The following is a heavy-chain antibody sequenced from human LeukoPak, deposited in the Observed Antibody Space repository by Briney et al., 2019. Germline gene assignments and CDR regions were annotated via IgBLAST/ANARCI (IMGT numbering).Heavy chain of an antibody. CDR1: GFRFSDYY. Sequence: GGSLTLSCVGSGFRFSDYYMSWIRQAPGKGLEWVSYISNDSVDKYYVDSVRGRFTIYRDNAKKSMDLQMSGLRVEDTAVNYGARRDWVSGAVRAFDIWGQGTMDTVCS. CDR2: ISNDSVDK. D-gene: IGHD3-3*01. CDR3: ARRDWVSGAVRAFDI. J-gene: IGHJ3*02. V-gene: IGHV3-11*04.